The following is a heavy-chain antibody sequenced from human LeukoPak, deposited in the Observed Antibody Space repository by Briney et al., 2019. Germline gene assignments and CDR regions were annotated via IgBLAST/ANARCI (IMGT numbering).Heavy chain of an antibody. CDR3: AHRQEELVATHYYYMDV. CDR1: GFSLSTSGVG. Sequence: SGPTPVKPTQTLTLTCTFSGFSLSTSGVGVGWIRQPPGKALEWLALIYWDDDKRYSPSLKSRLTITKDTSKNQVVLTMTNMDPVDTATYYCAHRQEELVATHYYYMDVWGKGTTVTVSS. J-gene: IGHJ6*03. V-gene: IGHV2-5*02. CDR2: IYWDDDK. D-gene: IGHD5-12*01.